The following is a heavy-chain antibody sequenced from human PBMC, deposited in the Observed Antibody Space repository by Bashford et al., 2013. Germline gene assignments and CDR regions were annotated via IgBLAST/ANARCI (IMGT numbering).Heavy chain of an antibody. D-gene: IGHD1-26*01. V-gene: IGHV3-74*01. CDR3: SKDLSGPHDS. Sequence: VRQAPGKGLEWVSRINDDGSRTTYTDSVKGRFTIARDNAKNTVYLQMNTLRVEDTAVYFCSKDLSGPHDSWGQGTLVTVSS. CDR2: INDDGSRT. J-gene: IGHJ5*01.